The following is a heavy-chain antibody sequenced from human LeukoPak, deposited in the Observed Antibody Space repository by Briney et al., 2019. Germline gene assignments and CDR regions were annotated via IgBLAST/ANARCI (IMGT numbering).Heavy chain of an antibody. Sequence: PGGSLRLSCAASGFTVSNNYMSWVRQAPGKGLALVSVIHSGGTTNYADSVQGRFTISRDNSKTTVYLHMNSLRAEDTAVYYCARDSDSGYGPFASWGQGTLVTVSS. CDR1: GFTVSNNY. CDR3: ARDSDSGYGPFAS. CDR2: IHSGGTT. D-gene: IGHD5-12*01. J-gene: IGHJ4*02. V-gene: IGHV3-53*01.